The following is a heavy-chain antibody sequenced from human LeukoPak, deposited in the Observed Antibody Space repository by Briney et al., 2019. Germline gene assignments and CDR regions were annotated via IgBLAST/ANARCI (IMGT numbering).Heavy chain of an antibody. D-gene: IGHD1-26*01. CDR3: ARSGGGAFDI. Sequence: SQTLSLTCTVSGDSVSSGSNYWSWIRQPAGKGLEWIGRIYNSWTTNYNPSLKSRVTISVDTSKNQFSLKLSSVTAADTAVYYCARSGGGAFDIWGQGTMVTVSS. CDR2: IYNSWTT. J-gene: IGHJ3*02. V-gene: IGHV4-61*02. CDR1: GDSVSSGSNY.